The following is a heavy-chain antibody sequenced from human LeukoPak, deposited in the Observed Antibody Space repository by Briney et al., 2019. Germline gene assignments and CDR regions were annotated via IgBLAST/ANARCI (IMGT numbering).Heavy chain of an antibody. CDR2: IYYSGST. J-gene: IGHJ3*02. CDR1: GGSISSYY. CDR3: ARATSIRYFDWPDAFDI. Sequence: SETLSLTCTVSGGSISSYYWSWIRQPPGKGLEWIGYIYYSGSTNYNPSLKSRVTISVDTSKNQFSLKLSSVTAADTAVYYCARATSIRYFDWPDAFDIWGQGTMVTVSS. D-gene: IGHD3-9*01. V-gene: IGHV4-59*08.